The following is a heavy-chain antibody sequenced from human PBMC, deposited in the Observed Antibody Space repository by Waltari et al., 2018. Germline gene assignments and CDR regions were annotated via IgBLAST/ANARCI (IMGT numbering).Heavy chain of an antibody. J-gene: IGHJ5*02. V-gene: IGHV4-30-4*01. D-gene: IGHD3-16*01. CDR2: IYHTGTT. CDR3: ARRDYENNWFDP. CDR1: GALIRSGGFF. Sequence: QVQLQESGPGLVEASQPLSLTCTVSGALIRSGGFFWSWLRQRPGKGLEWIGHIYHTGTTYYNSSLKSVATISVDKSKNQIFLRLASVTAADSALYYCARRDYENNWFDPWGQGTLVTVS.